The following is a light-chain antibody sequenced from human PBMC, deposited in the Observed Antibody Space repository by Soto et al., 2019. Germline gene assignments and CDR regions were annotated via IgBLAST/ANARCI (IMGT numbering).Light chain of an antibody. CDR2: DAS. CDR3: QHYDNLPT. CDR1: QDIIYY. J-gene: IGKJ4*01. V-gene: IGKV1-33*01. Sequence: DVQMTQSPSSLSASVGDRVTITCQASQDIIYYLNWYQQKPGKAPKLLIYDASNLETVVPSRFSGSGSGTDFTFTISSLQPEDIATYYCQHYDNLPTFGGGTKVEIK.